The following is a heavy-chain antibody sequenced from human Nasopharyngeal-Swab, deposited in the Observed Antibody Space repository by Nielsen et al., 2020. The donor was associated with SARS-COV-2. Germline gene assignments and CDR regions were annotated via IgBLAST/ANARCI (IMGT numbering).Heavy chain of an antibody. CDR2: ISGGGGRT. CDR3: AKERRATIFGAVDAFDI. Sequence: GESLKISCAASGLTFSSYALSWVRQAPGKGLEYISGGGGRTYYADSVKGRFTISRDNSKNTVYLQMNSLRAEDTAVYYCAKERRATIFGAVDAFDIWGQGTMVTVSP. J-gene: IGHJ3*02. D-gene: IGHD3-3*01. CDR1: GLTFSSYA. V-gene: IGHV3-23*01.